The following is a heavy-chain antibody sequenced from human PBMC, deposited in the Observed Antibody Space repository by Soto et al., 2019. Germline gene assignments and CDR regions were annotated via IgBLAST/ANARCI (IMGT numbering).Heavy chain of an antibody. D-gene: IGHD2-2*01. CDR3: ARLGGSSPPRGAETQRYYYYYYGMDV. CDR1: GYSFPSYW. CDR2: IDPSDSYT. J-gene: IGHJ6*02. Sequence: GESLKISCKGSGYSFPSYWISWVRPMPGKGLEWVGRIDPSDSYTHYSPSFQGHVTIPADKSISTAYLQWSSLKASDTAMYYCARLGGSSPPRGAETQRYYYYYYGMDVWGQGTTVTVSS. V-gene: IGHV5-10-1*01.